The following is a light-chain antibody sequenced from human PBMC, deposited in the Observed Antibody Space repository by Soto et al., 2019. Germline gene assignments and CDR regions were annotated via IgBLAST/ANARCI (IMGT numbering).Light chain of an antibody. CDR3: QQRSNWPRA. CDR1: QSVSTY. Sequence: EIVLTQSPANLSLSPGQRATLSCRASQSVSTYLAWYQHKPGQAPRLLIYDASTRATGIPARFSGSGSGTDFTLTISSLEPEDFAVYYCQQRSNWPRAFGQGTKVDI. V-gene: IGKV3-11*01. CDR2: DAS. J-gene: IGKJ1*01.